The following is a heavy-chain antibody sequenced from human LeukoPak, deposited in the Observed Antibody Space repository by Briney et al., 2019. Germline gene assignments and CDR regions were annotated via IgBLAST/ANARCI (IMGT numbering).Heavy chain of an antibody. D-gene: IGHD6-13*01. CDR3: ARDSSRWDQGAYYYGVDV. V-gene: IGHV3-48*02. CDR1: GFTFSSYS. Sequence: GGSLRLSCAASGFTFSSYSMNWVRQAPGKGLEWVSCISSSSTTVYSADSAKGRFTISRDNAKNSVYLQMNSLREDDTAVYYCARDSSRWDQGAYYYGVDVWGQGTTVTVSS. J-gene: IGHJ6*02. CDR2: ISSSSTTV.